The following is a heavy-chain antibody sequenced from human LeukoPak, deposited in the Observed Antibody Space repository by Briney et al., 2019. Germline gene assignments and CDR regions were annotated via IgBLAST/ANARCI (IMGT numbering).Heavy chain of an antibody. D-gene: IGHD4/OR15-4a*01. CDR3: VRDLGHDYGARSPLDI. CDR1: GYPFRNYG. Sequence: AAVKVSCKASGYPFRNYGITWVRLAPGQGLEWMGWISAYNGNTNSAQKHQDRLIMTTDTSTNTAFMNLTGLRSDDTAVYYCVRDLGHDYGARSPLDIWAKGQWSPSLQ. J-gene: IGHJ3*02. CDR2: ISAYNGNT. V-gene: IGHV1-18*01.